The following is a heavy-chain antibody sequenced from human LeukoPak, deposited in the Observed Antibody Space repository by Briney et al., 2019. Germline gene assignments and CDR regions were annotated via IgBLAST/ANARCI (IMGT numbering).Heavy chain of an antibody. CDR1: GGSISSGSYY. CDR3: ARAGLGSPLARGFDP. J-gene: IGHJ5*02. V-gene: IGHV4-61*02. CDR2: IYTSGST. Sequence: PSETLSLTCTVSGGSISSGSYYWSWIRQPAGKGLEWIGRIYTSGSTNYNPSLKGRVTISVDTSKNQFSLKLSSVTAADTAVYYCARAGLGSPLARGFDPWGQGTLVTVSS.